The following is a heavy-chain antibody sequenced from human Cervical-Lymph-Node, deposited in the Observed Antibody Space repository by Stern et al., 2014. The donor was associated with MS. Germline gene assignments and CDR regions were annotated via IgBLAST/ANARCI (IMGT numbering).Heavy chain of an antibody. Sequence: VQLVESGGGVVQPGRSLRLSCAASGFIFSNYGMHWVRQAPGKGLEWVAIIWYDGSNQYYADSVKGRFSISRDNSKNTLYLQMNSLRAEGTGVYYCTRGRTSMALDYWGQGTLVTVSS. D-gene: IGHD5-24*01. CDR2: IWYDGSNQ. CDR3: TRGRTSMALDY. CDR1: GFIFSNYG. V-gene: IGHV3-33*01. J-gene: IGHJ4*02.